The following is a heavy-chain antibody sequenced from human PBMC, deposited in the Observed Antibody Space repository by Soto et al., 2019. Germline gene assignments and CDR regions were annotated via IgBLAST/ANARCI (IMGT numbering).Heavy chain of an antibody. D-gene: IGHD3-9*01. CDR2: IYYSGST. Sequence: PSETLSLTCTVSGGSISSYYWSWIRQPPGKGLEWIGYIYYSGSTNYNPSLKSRVTISVDTSKNQFSLKLSSVTAADTAVYYCARTSTYYDILPDYWGQGTLVTVSS. V-gene: IGHV4-59*01. CDR3: ARTSTYYDILPDY. CDR1: GGSISSYY. J-gene: IGHJ4*02.